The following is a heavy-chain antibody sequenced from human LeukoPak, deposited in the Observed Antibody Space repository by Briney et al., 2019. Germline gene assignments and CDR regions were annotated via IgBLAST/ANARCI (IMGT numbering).Heavy chain of an antibody. CDR3: AKSSGIYDSTGYYSLGY. CDR1: GFTFSSYG. D-gene: IGHD3-22*01. CDR2: ISYDGSNT. Sequence: GGSLRLSCAASGFTFSSYGMHWVRQAPGKGLEWVAVISYDGSNTYYADSVKGRFTISRDNSKNTLFLQMNSLRAEDTAVYYCAKSSGIYDSTGYYSLGYWGQGTLVTVSS. J-gene: IGHJ4*02. V-gene: IGHV3-30*18.